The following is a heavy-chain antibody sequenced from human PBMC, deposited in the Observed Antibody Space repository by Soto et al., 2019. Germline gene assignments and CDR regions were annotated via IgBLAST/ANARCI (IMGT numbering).Heavy chain of an antibody. D-gene: IGHD1-26*01. CDR3: ATAVRDQLLSDN. J-gene: IGHJ4*02. CDR1: GYTFSDYD. V-gene: IGHV1-8*01. CDR2: MNPNSANT. Sequence: GASVKVSCKTSGYTFSDYDISWVRQATGQGLERIGWMNPNSANTGYAQKFQGRVTMTRDTSITTAYMELSSLISEDTAVYYCATAVRDQLLSDNWGQGTPVTVSS.